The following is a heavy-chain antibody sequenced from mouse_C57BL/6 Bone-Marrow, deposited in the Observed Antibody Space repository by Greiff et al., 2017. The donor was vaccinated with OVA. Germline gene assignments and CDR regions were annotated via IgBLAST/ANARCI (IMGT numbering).Heavy chain of an antibody. CDR2: IDPENGDT. CDR1: GFNIKDDY. CDR3: TTNCIHWYFDV. V-gene: IGHV14-4*01. Sequence: VQLQQSGAELVRPGASVKLSCTASGFNIKDDYMHWVKQRPEQGLEWIGWIDPENGDTESASKFQGKATITADTSSNTAYLQLSSLTSEDTAVYYCTTNCIHWYFDVWGTGTTVTVSS. J-gene: IGHJ1*03.